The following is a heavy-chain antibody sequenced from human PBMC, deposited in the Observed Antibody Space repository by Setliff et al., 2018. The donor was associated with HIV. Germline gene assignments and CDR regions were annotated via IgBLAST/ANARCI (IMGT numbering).Heavy chain of an antibody. CDR1: GDSISRSSFF. J-gene: IGHJ4*02. D-gene: IGHD3-22*01. Sequence: SETLSLTCSVSGDSISRSSFFWTWIRQHPGKGLEWIGYIYYSGSAYYNPSLKSRVTISVDTSKNQFSLKLSSVTAADTAVFYCARGTLYYYDTGGYSYFDYWGQGTLVTVSS. CDR2: IYYSGSA. V-gene: IGHV4-31*03. CDR3: ARGTLYYYDTGGYSYFDY.